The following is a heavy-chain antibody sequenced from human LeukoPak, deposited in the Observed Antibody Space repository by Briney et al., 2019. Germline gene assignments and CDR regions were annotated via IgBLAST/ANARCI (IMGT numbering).Heavy chain of an antibody. V-gene: IGHV3-7*03. CDR3: ARALGVTPPYYFSYGMDV. J-gene: IGHJ6*04. CDR2: IKQDGIEK. CDR1: GFTFSSYW. Sequence: PGGSLRLSCAASGFTFSSYWMTWVHQAPGKGLEWVANIKQDGIEKYYVDSVKGRFTISRDNAENSMYLQMNSLRAEDTAVYLCARALGVTPPYYFSYGMDVWGKGATVTVSS. D-gene: IGHD2-21*02.